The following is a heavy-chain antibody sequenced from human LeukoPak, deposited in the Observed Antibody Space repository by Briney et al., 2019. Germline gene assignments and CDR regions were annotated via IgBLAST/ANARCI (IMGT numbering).Heavy chain of an antibody. D-gene: IGHD3-10*01. J-gene: IGHJ4*02. V-gene: IGHV4-4*08. CDR2: VYSSGNT. CDR3: VRDRELTY. Sequence: PSETLSLTCTVSDGSISIYYWSWIRQPPGKGLEWIGYVYSSGNTNYSPSLKGRAIISADTSKNQFSLKLTSVTAADTAVYYCVRDRELTYWGQGILVTVSS. CDR1: DGSISIYY.